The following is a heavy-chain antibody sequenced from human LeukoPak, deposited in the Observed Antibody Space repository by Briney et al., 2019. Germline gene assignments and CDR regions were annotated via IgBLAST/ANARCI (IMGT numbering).Heavy chain of an antibody. J-gene: IGHJ4*02. V-gene: IGHV4-59*02. D-gene: IGHD3-22*01. CDR2: IYHSGST. Sequence: SETLSLTCTVSTGSVSSYYWSWIRPPPGKALEWIGFIYHSGSTNYNPSLTSRVTISTDTSKNQFSLKLSSVTAADTAVYYCARGTHYYDSSGYDYWGQGTLVTVSS. CDR1: TGSVSSYY. CDR3: ARGTHYYDSSGYDY.